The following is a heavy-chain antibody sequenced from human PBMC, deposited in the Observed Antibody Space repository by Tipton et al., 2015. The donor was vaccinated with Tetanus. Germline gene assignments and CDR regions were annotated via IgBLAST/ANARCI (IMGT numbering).Heavy chain of an antibody. Sequence: TLSLTCTVSGASISSSRRFDCGWIRQPPGKGLEWIGTISYSGSTSYSPSLKSRVTMSVDTSRNQFSLELTSVTAADTAVYYCARDSYYSSRWSFADYWGQGTLVTVSS. CDR2: ISYSGST. CDR3: ARDSYYSSRWSFADY. CDR1: GASISSSRRFD. D-gene: IGHD3-22*01. V-gene: IGHV4-39*07. J-gene: IGHJ4*02.